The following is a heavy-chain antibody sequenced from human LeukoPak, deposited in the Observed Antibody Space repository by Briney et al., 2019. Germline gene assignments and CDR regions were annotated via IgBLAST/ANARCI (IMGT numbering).Heavy chain of an antibody. V-gene: IGHV1-46*01. D-gene: IGHD2-2*01. J-gene: IGHJ5*02. CDR2: INPSGGSA. Sequence: ASLKVSCKASGYTFTGYYIHWVRQAPGQGLEWMGIINPSGGSASSAQKFQGRVTMTGDTSTSTVYMELSSLTSEDTAVYYCARRDCSSSTVCGWFDPWGQGTLVTVSS. CDR3: ARRDCSSSTVCGWFDP. CDR1: GYTFTGYY.